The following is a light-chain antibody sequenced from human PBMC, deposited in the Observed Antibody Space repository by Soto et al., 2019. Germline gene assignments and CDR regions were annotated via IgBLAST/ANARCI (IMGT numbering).Light chain of an antibody. V-gene: IGLV1-51*01. J-gene: IGLJ3*02. CDR1: RSNIGNNY. Sequence: QSVLTQPPSVSAAPGQKVTVSCSGSRSNIGNNYVSWYQHLPGTAPKLLLYDNDKRPSGIPDRFSASKSGTSATLDITGLQTGDAADYYCEAWDSNLSGGVFGGGTKLTVL. CDR2: DND. CDR3: EAWDSNLSGGV.